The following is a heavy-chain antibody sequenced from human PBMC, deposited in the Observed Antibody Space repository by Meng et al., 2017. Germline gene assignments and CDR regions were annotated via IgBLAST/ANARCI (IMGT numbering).Heavy chain of an antibody. Sequence: VQRVESGAGVKKPGSSVKVPCKASGGTCSSYAISWVRQAPGQGLEWMGGIIPIFGTANYAQKFQGRVTITADESTSTAYMELSSLRSEDTAVYYCASNDGTGDRTGGDYWGQGTLVTVSS. J-gene: IGHJ4*02. CDR1: GGTCSSYA. V-gene: IGHV1-69*01. CDR2: IIPIFGTA. D-gene: IGHD1-14*01. CDR3: ASNDGTGDRTGGDY.